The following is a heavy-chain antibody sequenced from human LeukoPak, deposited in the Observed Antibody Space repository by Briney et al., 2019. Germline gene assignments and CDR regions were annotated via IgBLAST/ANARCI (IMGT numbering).Heavy chain of an antibody. CDR2: IIPNFGTA. CDR3: ARGFRDSSGRKPDY. CDR1: GGTFSSYA. D-gene: IGHD3-22*01. Sequence: SVTVPCTASGGTFSSYAISWVRQAPGQGLEWMGGIIPNFGTANYAQKFQGRVTITADESTSTAYMELSSLRSEDMAVYYCARGFRDSSGRKPDYWGQGTLVTVSS. V-gene: IGHV1-69*13. J-gene: IGHJ4*02.